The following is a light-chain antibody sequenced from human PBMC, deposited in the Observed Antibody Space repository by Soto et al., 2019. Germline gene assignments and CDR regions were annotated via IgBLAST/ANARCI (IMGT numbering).Light chain of an antibody. CDR1: NIGAYS. V-gene: IGLV3-21*02. CDR2: DDT. J-gene: IGLJ1*01. Sequence: SYVLTPPPSVSVAPGRTARITRGANNIGAYSVYWYQQKSGQAPVLVVYDDTNRPSGIPGRFSGSNSGNAATLTISSVEAGDEAAYYCQVWDSDSDPSYVFGGGTKVTVL. CDR3: QVWDSDSDPSYV.